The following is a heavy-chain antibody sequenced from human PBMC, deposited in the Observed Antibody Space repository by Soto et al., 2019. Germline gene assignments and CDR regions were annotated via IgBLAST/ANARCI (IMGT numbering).Heavy chain of an antibody. CDR2: ISGSGGST. CDR1: GFTFSSYA. V-gene: IGHV3-23*01. CDR3: AKDRDYYDSSGYPADY. Sequence: EVQLLESGGGLVQPGGSLRLSCAASGFTFSSYAMSWVRQAPGKGLEWVSAISGSGGSTYYADSVKGRFTISRDNSKNTLYLQMNSLRAEDTAVYYCAKDRDYYDSSGYPADYWGQGTLVTVSS. D-gene: IGHD3-22*01. J-gene: IGHJ4*02.